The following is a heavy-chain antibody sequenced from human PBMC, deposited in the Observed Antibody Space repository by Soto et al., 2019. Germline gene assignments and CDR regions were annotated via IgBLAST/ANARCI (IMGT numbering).Heavy chain of an antibody. D-gene: IGHD1-1*01. V-gene: IGHV1-18*04. CDR1: GYTFTNNG. Sequence: QVQLVQSGAEVKKPGASVKVSCKTSGYTFTNNGINWVRQAPGQGLEWMGWISGYNGNTAYAQKLQGRVTMTTDTFTSTAYMELRSLISDDTAVYYCARGSTHYGMDVWGQGTTVTVSS. J-gene: IGHJ6*02. CDR2: ISGYNGNT. CDR3: ARGSTHYGMDV.